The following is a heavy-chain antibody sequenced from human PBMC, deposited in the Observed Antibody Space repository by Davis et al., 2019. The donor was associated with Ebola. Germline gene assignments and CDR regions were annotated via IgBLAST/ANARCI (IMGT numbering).Heavy chain of an antibody. CDR1: GFSLSTRGVG. CDR2: IFWDDDK. J-gene: IGHJ6*02. D-gene: IGHD1-14*01. V-gene: IGHV2-5*02. CDR3: AHAELTHDYYYFFVDV. Sequence: SGPTLVKPTQTLTLTCTFSGFSLSTRGVGVGRIRQPPGKALEWLALIFWDDDKRYSPSVESRVTITKDSSQDRVVLTMTNVDPVDTATYFCAHAELTHDYYYFFVDVWGQGTTVTVSS.